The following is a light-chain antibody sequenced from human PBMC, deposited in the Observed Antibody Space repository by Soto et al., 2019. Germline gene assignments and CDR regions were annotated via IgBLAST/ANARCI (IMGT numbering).Light chain of an antibody. CDR2: DAS. CDR1: QPISTW. CDR3: HQYNYYRPT. Sequence: DIQVSQSPSTLSGSVGDRDTITCRASQPISTWLAWYQEKPGKAPKLLIYDASSLEGGVPSRFSGSGSGTEFTLTISSLQPDDFATYYCHQYNYYRPTFGQGTKVDIK. J-gene: IGKJ1*01. V-gene: IGKV1-5*01.